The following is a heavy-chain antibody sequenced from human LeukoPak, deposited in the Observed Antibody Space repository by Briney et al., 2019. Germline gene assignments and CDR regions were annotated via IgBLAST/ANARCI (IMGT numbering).Heavy chain of an antibody. Sequence: SETLSLTCTVSGGSISSGGYYWSWIRQPPGKGPEWIGYIYHSGSTYYNPSLKSRVTISVDRSKNQFSLKLSSVTAADTAVYYCARDTTGIAAAGVLDYWGQGTLVTVSS. CDR1: GGSISSGGYY. J-gene: IGHJ4*02. CDR3: ARDTTGIAAAGVLDY. CDR2: IYHSGST. D-gene: IGHD6-13*01. V-gene: IGHV4-30-2*01.